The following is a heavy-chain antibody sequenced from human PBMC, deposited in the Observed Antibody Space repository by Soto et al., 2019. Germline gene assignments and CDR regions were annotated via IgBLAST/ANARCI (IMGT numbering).Heavy chain of an antibody. D-gene: IGHD3-10*01. Sequence: SDTLSLTCAVSGGSISSGGYSGSWIRQPPGKVLEWIGYIYHSGSTYYNPTLKSRVTISVDRSKNQFSLKLSSVTAADTAVYYCARGNTMVRGVRTWWFDPWGQGTLVTVSP. V-gene: IGHV4-30-2*01. CDR1: GGSISSGGYS. J-gene: IGHJ5*02. CDR2: IYHSGST. CDR3: ARGNTMVRGVRTWWFDP.